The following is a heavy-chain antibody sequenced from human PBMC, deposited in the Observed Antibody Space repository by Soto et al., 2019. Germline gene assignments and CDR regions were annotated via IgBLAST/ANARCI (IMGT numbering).Heavy chain of an antibody. CDR3: VKDRRGYYDSSGFDY. CDR2: ISSNGGST. V-gene: IGHV3-64D*06. Sequence: PGGSLRLSCSASGFTFSTYAIPWVRQAPGKGLEYVSAISSNGGSTYHADSVRGRFAISRDNSKNNLYLKMSSLRAEDTAVYYCVKDRRGYYDSSGFDYWGQGTLVTVSS. D-gene: IGHD3-22*01. CDR1: GFTFSTYA. J-gene: IGHJ4*02.